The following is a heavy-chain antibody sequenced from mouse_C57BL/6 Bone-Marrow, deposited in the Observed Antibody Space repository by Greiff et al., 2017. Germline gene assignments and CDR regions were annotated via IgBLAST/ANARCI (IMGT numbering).Heavy chain of an antibody. CDR3: ARWITTVVAHYYAMDY. CDR1: GYTFTSYW. D-gene: IGHD1-1*01. CDR2: IDPNSGGT. J-gene: IGHJ4*01. V-gene: IGHV1-72*01. Sequence: QVQLQQSGAELVKPGASVKLSCKASGYTFTSYWMHWVKQRPGRGLEWIGRIDPNSGGTKYNEKFKSKATLTVDKPSSTAYMQLSSLTSEDSAVYYCARWITTVVAHYYAMDYWGQGTSVTVSS.